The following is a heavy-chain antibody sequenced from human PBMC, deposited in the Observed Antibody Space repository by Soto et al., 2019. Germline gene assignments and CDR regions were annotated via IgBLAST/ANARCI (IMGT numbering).Heavy chain of an antibody. CDR3: TKNYYFDS. CDR1: GFTFSNYA. CDR2: INIVGGNT. J-gene: IGHJ4*02. Sequence: VQLLESGGGLVQPGGSLRLSCAASGFTFSNYAMSWVRQAPGKALEWVSSINIVGGNTNYADSVRGRFTMSRDDSKNTVFLQRESLRAEDTAIYYCTKNYYFDSWGQGTLVTVSS. V-gene: IGHV3-23*01.